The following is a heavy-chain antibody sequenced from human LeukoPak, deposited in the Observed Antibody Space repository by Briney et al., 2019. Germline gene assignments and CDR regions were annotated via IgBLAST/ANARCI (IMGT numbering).Heavy chain of an antibody. Sequence: GGSLRLSCAASGFTFSSYWMHWVRQAPGKGLVWVSRINSDGSSTSYADSVKGRFTISRDNAKNTLYLQMNSLRADDTAVDYCARDRRVGATYYYYMDVWGKGTTVTVSS. CDR2: INSDGSST. D-gene: IGHD1-26*01. J-gene: IGHJ6*03. CDR1: GFTFSSYW. V-gene: IGHV3-74*01. CDR3: ARDRRVGATYYYYMDV.